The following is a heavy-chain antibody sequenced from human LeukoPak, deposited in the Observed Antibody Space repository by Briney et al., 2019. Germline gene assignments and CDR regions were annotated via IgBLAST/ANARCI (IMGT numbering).Heavy chain of an antibody. J-gene: IGHJ4*02. Sequence: ASVKVSCKTSGYSFTNYGITWVRQAPGQGLEWMGWISGYNSKPFYAQNFQGRVTMTTDTSTSTVYMELRSLRSDDTALYYCARELGYGNSCPDYWGQGTLVTVSS. V-gene: IGHV1-18*01. D-gene: IGHD6-13*01. CDR1: GYSFTNYG. CDR2: ISGYNSKP. CDR3: ARELGYGNSCPDY.